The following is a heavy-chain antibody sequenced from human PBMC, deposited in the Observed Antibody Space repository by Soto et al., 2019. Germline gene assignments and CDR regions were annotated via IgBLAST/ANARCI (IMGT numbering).Heavy chain of an antibody. Sequence: QVQLVESGGGVVPPGRSLKLSCIASGFAFGSHGMHWVRQVSGKGLEWVAVISHDGQNQYYRESVKGRFTSSRDNSKNSLFLEVHSLRVEDTAVYYCARERADIVVAPVATSGMDVWGQGTAVTVSS. V-gene: IGHV3-30*03. J-gene: IGHJ6*02. CDR1: GFAFGSHG. D-gene: IGHD2-2*01. CDR2: ISHDGQNQ. CDR3: ARERADIVVAPVATSGMDV.